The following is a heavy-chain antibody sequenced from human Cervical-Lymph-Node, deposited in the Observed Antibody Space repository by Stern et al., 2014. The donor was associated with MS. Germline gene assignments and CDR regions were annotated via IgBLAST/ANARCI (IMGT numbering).Heavy chain of an antibody. Sequence: EVKLEESGGGVIQPGGSLRLSCTASGFTVSRDYMTWVRQAPGQGLEWVSLITNVGSTFYTDSVKGRFTISRDDSKNTVYLHMTSLRAEDTAMYYCARDTSSPERSDWWGQGTLVTVSS. CDR2: ITNVGST. CDR1: GFTVSRDY. J-gene: IGHJ4*02. D-gene: IGHD1-1*01. CDR3: ARDTSSPERSDW. V-gene: IGHV3-53*01.